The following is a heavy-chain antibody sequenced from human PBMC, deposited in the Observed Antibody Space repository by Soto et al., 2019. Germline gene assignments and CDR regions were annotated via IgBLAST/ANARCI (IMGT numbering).Heavy chain of an antibody. V-gene: IGHV3-23*01. CDR2: ISGSGGST. Sequence: GGSLRLSCAASGFTFSSYAMSWVRQAPGKGLEWVSAISGSGGSTYYADSVKGRFTISRDNSKNTLYLQMNSLRAEDTAVYYCAKDIIVVIAMRLDYWGQGTLVTVSS. CDR3: AKDIIVVIAMRLDY. D-gene: IGHD2-21*01. CDR1: GFTFSSYA. J-gene: IGHJ4*02.